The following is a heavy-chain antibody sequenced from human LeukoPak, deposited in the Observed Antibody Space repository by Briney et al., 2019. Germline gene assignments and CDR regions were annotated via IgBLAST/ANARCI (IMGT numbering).Heavy chain of an antibody. CDR3: ARHVLGYCSGGSCYSGAFDI. D-gene: IGHD2-15*01. V-gene: IGHV4-34*01. J-gene: IGHJ3*02. CDR2: INHSGST. Sequence: SETLSLTCAVYGGSFSGYYWSWIRQPPGKGLEWIGEINHSGSTNYNPSLKSRVTIPVDTSKNQFAPPMSPVPAADTAVYYCARHVLGYCSGGSCYSGAFDIWGQGTMVTVSS. CDR1: GGSFSGYY.